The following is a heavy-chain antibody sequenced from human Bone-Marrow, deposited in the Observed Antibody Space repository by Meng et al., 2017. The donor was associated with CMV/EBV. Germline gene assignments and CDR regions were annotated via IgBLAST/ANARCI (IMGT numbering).Heavy chain of an antibody. CDR3: ARDRPLRFLEWLSIPTLDY. D-gene: IGHD3-3*01. V-gene: IGHV3-7*01. J-gene: IGHJ4*02. CDR1: GFTFSSYW. Sequence: GESLKISCAASGFTFSSYWMSWVRQAPGKGLEWVANIKQDGSEKYYVDSVKGRFTISRDNAKNSLYLQMNSLRAEDTAVYYCARDRPLRFLEWLSIPTLDYWGQGTLVTVSS. CDR2: IKQDGSEK.